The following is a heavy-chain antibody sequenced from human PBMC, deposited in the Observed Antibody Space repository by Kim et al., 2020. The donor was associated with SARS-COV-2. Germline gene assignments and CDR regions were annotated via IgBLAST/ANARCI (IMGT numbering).Heavy chain of an antibody. Sequence: SETLSLTCTVSGGSISSSSYYWGWIRQPPGKGLEWIGSIYYSGSTYYNPSLKSRVTISVDTSKNQFSLKLSSVTAADTAVYYCARLPVVVVPAALDAFDIWGQGTMVTVSS. CDR2: IYYSGST. J-gene: IGHJ3*02. D-gene: IGHD2-2*01. V-gene: IGHV4-39*01. CDR3: ARLPVVVVPAALDAFDI. CDR1: GGSISSSSYY.